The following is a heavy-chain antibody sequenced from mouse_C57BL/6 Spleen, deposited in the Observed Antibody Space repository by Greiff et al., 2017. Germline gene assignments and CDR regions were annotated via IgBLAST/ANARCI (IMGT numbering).Heavy chain of an antibody. CDR2: IRLKSDNYAT. D-gene: IGHD1-1*01. J-gene: IGHJ1*03. CDR3: TGHYCAGSSPLYWYFDV. V-gene: IGHV6-3*01. Sequence: LQQSGGGLVQPGGSMKLSCVASGFTFSNYWMNWVRQSPEKGLEWVAQIRLKSDNYATHYAESVKGRFTISRDDSKSSVYSHMNYLRAEDTGIYYCTGHYCAGSSPLYWYFDVWGTGTTVTVSS. CDR1: GFTFSNYW.